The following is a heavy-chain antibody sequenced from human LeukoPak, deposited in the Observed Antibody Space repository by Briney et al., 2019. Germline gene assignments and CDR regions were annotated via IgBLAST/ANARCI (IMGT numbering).Heavy chain of an antibody. Sequence: GGSLRLSCAASGFTFSSYAMSWVRQAPGKGLEWVSAISGSGGSTYYADSVKGRFTISRDNSKNTLYLQMNSLRAEDTAVYYCATPGYCSSTSCYPEYFQHWGQGTLVTVSS. CDR1: GFTFSSYA. D-gene: IGHD2-2*01. J-gene: IGHJ1*01. V-gene: IGHV3-23*01. CDR3: ATPGYCSSTSCYPEYFQH. CDR2: ISGSGGST.